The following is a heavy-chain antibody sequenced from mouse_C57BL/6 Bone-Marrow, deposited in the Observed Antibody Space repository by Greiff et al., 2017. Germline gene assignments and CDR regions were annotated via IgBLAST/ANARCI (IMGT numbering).Heavy chain of an antibody. CDR1: GYTFTDYY. J-gene: IGHJ4*01. Sequence: VKLMESGAELVRPGASVKLSCKASGYTFTDYYINRVKQRPGQGLEWIARIYPGSGNTYYNEKLKGKATLTAEKSSSTAYMQLSSLTSEDSAVYFCASEGVYYDYHYYAMDYWGQGTSVTVSS. V-gene: IGHV1-76*01. CDR2: IYPGSGNT. CDR3: ASEGVYYDYHYYAMDY. D-gene: IGHD2-4*01.